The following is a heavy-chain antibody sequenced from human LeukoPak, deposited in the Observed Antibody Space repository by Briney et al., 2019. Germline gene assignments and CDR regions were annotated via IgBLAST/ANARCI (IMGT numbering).Heavy chain of an antibody. Sequence: GGSLRLSCAASGFTFSDYYMSWIRQAPGKGLEWVSYISSSSSYTNYADSVKGRFTISRDNAKNSLYLQMNSLRAEDTAVYYCAREGYKYYDILTGVDYWGQGTLVTASS. D-gene: IGHD3-9*01. CDR1: GFTFSDYY. V-gene: IGHV3-11*06. CDR3: AREGYKYYDILTGVDY. CDR2: ISSSSSYT. J-gene: IGHJ4*02.